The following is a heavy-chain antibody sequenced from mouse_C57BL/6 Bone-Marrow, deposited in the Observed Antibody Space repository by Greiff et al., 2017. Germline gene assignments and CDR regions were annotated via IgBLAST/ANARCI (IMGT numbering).Heavy chain of an antibody. V-gene: IGHV1-81*01. CDR3: ARPLLYYYAMDY. CDR2: IYPRSGNT. J-gene: IGHJ4*01. CDR1: GYTFTSYG. Sequence: QLQQSGAELARPGASVKLSCKASGYTFTSYGISWVKQRTGQGLEWIGEIYPRSGNTYYNEKFKGKATLTADKSSSTAYMELRSLTSEDSAVYFCARPLLYYYAMDYWGQGTSVTVSS. D-gene: IGHD2-10*01.